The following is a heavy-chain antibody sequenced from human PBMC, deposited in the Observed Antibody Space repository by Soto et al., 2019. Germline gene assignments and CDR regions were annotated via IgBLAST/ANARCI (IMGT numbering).Heavy chain of an antibody. Sequence: EVQLLESGGGLVQPGGSLRLSCAASGFTFSSYAMSWVRQAPGKGLEWVSAISGSGGSTYYADSVKGRFTISRDNSKNTLYMQKNSLRAEDKAVYYCAKDVGREEQDIVVVVAAIDRGAFDIWGQGTMVTVSS. CDR3: AKDVGREEQDIVVVVAAIDRGAFDI. J-gene: IGHJ3*02. D-gene: IGHD2-15*01. CDR1: GFTFSSYA. CDR2: ISGSGGST. V-gene: IGHV3-23*01.